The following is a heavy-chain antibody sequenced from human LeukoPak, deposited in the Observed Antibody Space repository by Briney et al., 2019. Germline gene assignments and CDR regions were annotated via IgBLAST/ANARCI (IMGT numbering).Heavy chain of an antibody. J-gene: IGHJ6*02. Sequence: SETLSLTCTVSGGSISSGGYYWSWIRQPPGKGLEWIGYIYHSGSTYYNPPLKSRVTISVDTSKNQFSLKLNSVTAADTAVYYCASWGFVDTASHYYGMDVWGQGTTVTVSS. CDR3: ASWGFVDTASHYYGMDV. CDR1: GGSISSGGYY. D-gene: IGHD5-18*01. V-gene: IGHV4-30-2*01. CDR2: IYHSGST.